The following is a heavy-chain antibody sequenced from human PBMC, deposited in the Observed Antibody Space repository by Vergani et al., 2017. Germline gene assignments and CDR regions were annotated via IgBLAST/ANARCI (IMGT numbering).Heavy chain of an antibody. CDR2: ISWDGGST. CDR1: GFTLDDYA. V-gene: IGHV3-43D*03. Sequence: EVQLVESGGVVVQPGGSLRLSCAASGFTLDDYAMHWVRQAPGKGLEWVSLISWDGGSTYYADSVKGRFTLSRDNSKNSLYLQMNSLRAEDTASYYCAKGRSSSWYGGLDYWGQGTLVTVSS. CDR3: AKGRSSSWYGGLDY. J-gene: IGHJ4*02. D-gene: IGHD6-13*01.